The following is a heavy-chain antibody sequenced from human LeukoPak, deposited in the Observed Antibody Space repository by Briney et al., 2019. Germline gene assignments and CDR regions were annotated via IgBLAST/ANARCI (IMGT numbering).Heavy chain of an antibody. Sequence: PGGSLRLSCAASGFTFSSYSMNWVRQAPGKGLEWVSSISSSSSYIYYADSVKGRFTISRDNAKNSLYLQMNSLRAEDTAVYCCARVLSSSSWTPDRPHLYYFDYWGQGTLVTVSS. D-gene: IGHD6-13*01. J-gene: IGHJ4*02. V-gene: IGHV3-21*01. CDR1: GFTFSSYS. CDR3: ARVLSSSSWTPDRPHLYYFDY. CDR2: ISSSSSYI.